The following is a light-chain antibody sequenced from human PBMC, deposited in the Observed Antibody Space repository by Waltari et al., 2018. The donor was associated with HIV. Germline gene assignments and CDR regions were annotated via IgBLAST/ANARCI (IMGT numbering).Light chain of an antibody. Sequence: QSALTQPASVSGSPGQSITISCTGTSSDVGGYNYVSWYQQHPGKAPKLMIYEVSNRPSGVSNRFPGSKSGNTASLTVSGLQAEVEADYYCSSYTSSITVVFGGGTKLTVL. CDR1: SSDVGGYNY. J-gene: IGLJ2*01. CDR2: EVS. CDR3: SSYTSSITVV. V-gene: IGLV2-14*01.